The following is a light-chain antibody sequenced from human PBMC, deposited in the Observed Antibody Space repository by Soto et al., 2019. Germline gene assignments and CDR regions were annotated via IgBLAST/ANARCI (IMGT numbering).Light chain of an antibody. V-gene: IGKV3-15*01. Sequence: EIVMTQSPATLSVSPGERATLSCRASQSVSSNLAWYQQKAGQAPRLLIYGASIRATGIPPRFGGSGSGTEFTLTISSLQSEDFAVYSCQQYDNWPPTFGGGTKVEIK. CDR1: QSVSSN. J-gene: IGKJ4*01. CDR2: GAS. CDR3: QQYDNWPPT.